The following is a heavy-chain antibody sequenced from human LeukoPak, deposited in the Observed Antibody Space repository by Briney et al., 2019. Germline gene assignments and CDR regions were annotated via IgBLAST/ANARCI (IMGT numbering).Heavy chain of an antibody. V-gene: IGHV3-11*01. D-gene: IGHD6-13*01. CDR2: ISSSGSTI. J-gene: IGHJ4*02. Sequence: GGSLRLSCAASGFTFSDYYMSWIRQAPGKGLEWVSYISSSGSTIYYADSVKGRFTISRDNAKNSLYLQMNSLRAEDTAVYYCASIAAAGTSDYWGQGTLVTVSS. CDR3: ASIAAAGTSDY. CDR1: GFTFSDYY.